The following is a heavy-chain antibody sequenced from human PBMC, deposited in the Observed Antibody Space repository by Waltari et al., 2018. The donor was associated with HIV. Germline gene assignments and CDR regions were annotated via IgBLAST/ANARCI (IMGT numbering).Heavy chain of an antibody. CDR1: GYTRPALY. CDR2: FDPEDGET. D-gene: IGHD2-2*01. J-gene: IGHJ4*02. Sequence: QVQLLPSADEGRTAGAPVKDACRVYGYTRPALYKHLVRQAPGKGLEWMGGFDPEDGETIYAQKFQGRVTMTEDTSTDTAYMELSSLRSEDTAVYYCATDLREEVDWGQGTLVTVSS. CDR3: ATDLREEVD. V-gene: IGHV1-24*01.